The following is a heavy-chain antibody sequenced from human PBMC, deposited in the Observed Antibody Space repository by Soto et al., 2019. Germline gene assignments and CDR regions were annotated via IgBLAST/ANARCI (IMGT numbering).Heavy chain of an antibody. CDR1: GGSISSGGYY. CDR3: ARSPVVAARVSWFDP. V-gene: IGHV4-31*03. D-gene: IGHD2-15*01. J-gene: IGHJ5*02. CDR2: IYYSGST. Sequence: QVQLQESGPGLVKPSQTLSLTCTVSGGSISSGGYYWSWIRQHPGKGLEWIGYIYYSGSTYYNPSLTSRVTISVDTSKNQFSLKLSSVTAADTAVYYCARSPVVAARVSWFDPWGQGTLVTVSS.